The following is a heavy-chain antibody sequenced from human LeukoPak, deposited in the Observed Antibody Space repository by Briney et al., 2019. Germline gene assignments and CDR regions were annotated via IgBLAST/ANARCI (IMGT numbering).Heavy chain of an antibody. CDR3: ARRGSSRRREVYFDY. D-gene: IGHD2-2*01. Sequence: HPSETLSLTCTVSGGSISSSSYYWGWIRQPPGKGLEWIGSIYSSGSTYYNPSLKSRVTISVDTSKNQFSLKLSSVTAADTAVYYCARRGSSRRREVYFDYWGQGTLVTVSS. CDR1: GGSISSSSYY. V-gene: IGHV4-39*01. J-gene: IGHJ4*02. CDR2: IYSSGST.